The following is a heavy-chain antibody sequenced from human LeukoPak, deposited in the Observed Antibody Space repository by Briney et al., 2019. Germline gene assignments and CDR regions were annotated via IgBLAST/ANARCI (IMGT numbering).Heavy chain of an antibody. V-gene: IGHV4-34*01. CDR2: INHSGST. J-gene: IGHJ6*03. Sequence: PSETLSLTCAVYGGSFSGYYWSWLRQPPGKGLEWIGEINHSGSTNYNPSLKSRVTISVDTSKNQFSLKLSSVTAADTAVYYCARDGAVVPAAKGHYYMDVWGKGTTVTVSS. CDR1: GGSFSGYY. CDR3: ARDGAVVPAAKGHYYMDV. D-gene: IGHD2-2*01.